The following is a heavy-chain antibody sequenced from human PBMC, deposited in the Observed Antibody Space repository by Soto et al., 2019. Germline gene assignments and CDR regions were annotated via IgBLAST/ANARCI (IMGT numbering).Heavy chain of an antibody. Sequence: SETLSLTCAVYGGSFSGYYWSWIRQPPGKGLEWIGEINHSGSTNYNPSLKSRVTISVDTSKNKFSLRLSSVTAADTAVYYCARATYYYGSGSYYSQRYYYYYGMDVWGQGTTVTVSS. CDR3: ARATYYYGSGSYYSQRYYYYYGMDV. J-gene: IGHJ6*02. CDR2: INHSGST. CDR1: GGSFSGYY. D-gene: IGHD3-10*01. V-gene: IGHV4-34*01.